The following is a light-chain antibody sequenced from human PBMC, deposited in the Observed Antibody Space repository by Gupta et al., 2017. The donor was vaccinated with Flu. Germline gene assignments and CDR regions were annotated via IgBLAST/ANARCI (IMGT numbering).Light chain of an antibody. CDR1: KIGSKS. Sequence: GKTARFTCGGNKIGSKSVHWYQEKPGQAPVLLVYDDRDRPSGIPERFSGSNSGATATLTISRVEAGDEADYYCQVWDNNSDHWVFGGGTKLTVL. J-gene: IGLJ3*02. V-gene: IGLV3-21*03. CDR3: QVWDNNSDHWV. CDR2: DDR.